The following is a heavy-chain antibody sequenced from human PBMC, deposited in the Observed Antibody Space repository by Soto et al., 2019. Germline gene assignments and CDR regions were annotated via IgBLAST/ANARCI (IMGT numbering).Heavy chain of an antibody. CDR2: IWYDGSNK. CDR3: ARRGLGYCSGGSCYHNWFDP. Sequence: PGGSLRLSCAASGFTCSSYVMHWVRQSPGKGLEWVAVIWYDGSNKYYADSVKGRFTISRDNSKNTLYLQMNSLRAEDTAVYYCARRGLGYCSGGSCYHNWFDPWGQGTLVTVSS. D-gene: IGHD2-15*01. V-gene: IGHV3-33*01. J-gene: IGHJ5*02. CDR1: GFTCSSYV.